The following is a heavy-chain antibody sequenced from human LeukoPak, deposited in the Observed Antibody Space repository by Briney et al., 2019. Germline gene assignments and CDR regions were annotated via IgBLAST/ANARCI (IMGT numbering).Heavy chain of an antibody. D-gene: IGHD6-6*01. J-gene: IGHJ1*01. CDR1: GFTFSSSA. V-gene: IGHV3-23*01. CDR2: ISASGGST. Sequence: GGSLRLSCAASGFTFSSSAMSWVRQVPGKGLEWVSGISASGGSTSYADSVRGRFTISRDNSKNTLYVQMNSLRDEDTAVYYCAKDPLEQLSTIYFQNWGQGTLVTVSS. CDR3: AKDPLEQLSTIYFQN.